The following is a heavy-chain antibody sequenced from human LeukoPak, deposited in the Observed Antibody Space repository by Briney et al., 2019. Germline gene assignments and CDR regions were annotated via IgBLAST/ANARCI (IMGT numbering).Heavy chain of an antibody. CDR3: ARLGRYDYFIDY. J-gene: IGHJ4*02. CDR2: IYHSGST. CDR1: GGSISSAGYS. Sequence: PSQTLSLTCAVSGGSISSAGYSWSWLRQSPGKGLEWIGYIYHSGSTYYNSSLKSRVTISVDRSKNQCSLKLTSVTAADTAVNYCARLGRYDYFIDYWGQGTLVTVSS. D-gene: IGHD3-16*01. V-gene: IGHV4-30-2*06.